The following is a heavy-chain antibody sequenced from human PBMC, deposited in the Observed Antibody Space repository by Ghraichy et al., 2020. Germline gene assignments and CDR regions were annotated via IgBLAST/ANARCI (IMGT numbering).Heavy chain of an antibody. V-gene: IGHV1-46*01. CDR1: GYTFTSYY. Sequence: ASVKVSCKASGYTFTSYYMHWVRQAPGQGLEWMGIINPSGGSTSYAQKFQGRVTMTRDTSTSTVYMELSSLRSEDTAVYYCARALLGELSLPNNPQYYYYYGMDVWGQGTTVTVSS. D-gene: IGHD3-16*02. CDR3: ARALLGELSLPNNPQYYYYYGMDV. CDR2: INPSGGST. J-gene: IGHJ6*02.